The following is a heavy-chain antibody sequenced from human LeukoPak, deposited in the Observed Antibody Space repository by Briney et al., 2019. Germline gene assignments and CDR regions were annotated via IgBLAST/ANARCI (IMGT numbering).Heavy chain of an antibody. CDR2: IYYTGST. CDR1: GASISGGTYY. Sequence: SETLSLTCSVSGASISGGTYYWGWIRQPPGKGLEWIGRIYYTGSTYANPSLKSRVTISEDTSKNQFSLELSSVTAADTAVYYCEGRGGSGRAFDSWGQGTLVTVSS. D-gene: IGHD1-26*01. J-gene: IGHJ4*02. CDR3: EGRGGSGRAFDS. V-gene: IGHV4-39*01.